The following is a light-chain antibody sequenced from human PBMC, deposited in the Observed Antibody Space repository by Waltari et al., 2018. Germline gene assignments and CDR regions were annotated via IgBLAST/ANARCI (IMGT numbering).Light chain of an antibody. CDR2: KAS. J-gene: IGKJ4*01. V-gene: IGKV1-5*03. CDR3: QQYNSAPLT. Sequence: IQMTQSPSSLSASVGDRVTISCRASQGINIWLAWYQQKPGKAPNLLIYKASSLQSGVPSRFIGSGSGTDFTLIISSLQPEDFGTYYCQQYNSAPLTFGGGTKEEMK. CDR1: QGINIW.